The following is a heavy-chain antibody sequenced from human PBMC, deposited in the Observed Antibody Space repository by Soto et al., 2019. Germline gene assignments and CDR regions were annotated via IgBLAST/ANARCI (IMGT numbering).Heavy chain of an antibody. J-gene: IGHJ3*02. D-gene: IGHD3-16*01. CDR1: GFTFSDHY. CDR3: AARGKGAFDI. Sequence: GGSLRLSCAASGFTFSDHYMDWVRQAPGKGLEWVDRTRNKANSYTTEYAASVKGRFTISRDDSKNSLYLQMNSVKTEDAAVYYCAARGKGAFDIWGQGTMVTVSS. CDR2: TRNKANSYTT. V-gene: IGHV3-72*01.